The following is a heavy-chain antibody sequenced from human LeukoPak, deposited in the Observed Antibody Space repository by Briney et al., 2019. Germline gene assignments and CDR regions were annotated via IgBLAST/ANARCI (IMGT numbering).Heavy chain of an antibody. CDR2: ISYDGSNK. V-gene: IGHV3-30*18. D-gene: IGHD2-2*01. CDR3: AKGKWASLIVVVPAAMPMTTVTGY. Sequence: PGGSLRLSCAASGFTLSSYGMHWVRQAPGKGLEWVAVISYDGSNKYYADSVKGRFTIPRDNSKNTLYLQMNSLRAEDTAVYYCAKGKWASLIVVVPAAMPMTTVTGYWGQGTLVTVSS. CDR1: GFTLSSYG. J-gene: IGHJ4*02.